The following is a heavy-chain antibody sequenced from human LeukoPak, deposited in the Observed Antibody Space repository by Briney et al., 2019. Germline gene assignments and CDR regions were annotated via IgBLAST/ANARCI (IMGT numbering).Heavy chain of an antibody. V-gene: IGHV1-2*02. CDR1: GYTFTGHY. J-gene: IGHJ4*02. D-gene: IGHD3-10*01. Sequence: GASVKVSCKASGYTFTGHYMHWVRQAPGQGLEWMGWINPNSGGTNYAQKFQGRVTMTRDTSISTAYMELSRLRSDDTAVYYCARVTVSGSYWLLDYWGQGTLVTVSS. CDR2: INPNSGGT. CDR3: ARVTVSGSYWLLDY.